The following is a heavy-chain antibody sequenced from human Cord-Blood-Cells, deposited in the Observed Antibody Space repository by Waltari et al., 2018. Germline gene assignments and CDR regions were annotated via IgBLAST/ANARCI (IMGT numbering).Heavy chain of an antibody. CDR2: IYHSGST. CDR1: GYSISSGYY. V-gene: IGHV4-38-2*02. CDR3: ARKSRCTNGVCYTPFDY. J-gene: IGHJ4*02. D-gene: IGHD2-8*01. Sequence: QVQLQESGPGLVKPSETLSLTCTVSGYSISSGYYWGWIRQPPGKGLEWIGRIYHSGSTYYNPSLKSRVTISVDTSKNQFSLKLSAVTAADTAVYYCARKSRCTNGVCYTPFDYWGQGTLVTVSS.